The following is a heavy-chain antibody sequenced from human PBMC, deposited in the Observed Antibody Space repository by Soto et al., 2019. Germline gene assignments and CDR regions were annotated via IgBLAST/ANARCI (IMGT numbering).Heavy chain of an antibody. CDR2: INAGNGNT. V-gene: IGHV1-3*01. CDR1: GYTFTSYA. CDR3: ARGSPYDFWSGYYSDLSY. J-gene: IGHJ4*02. D-gene: IGHD3-3*01. Sequence: GASVKVSCKASGYTFTSYAMHWVRQAPGQRLEWMGWINAGNGNTKYSQKFQGRVPITRDTSASTAYMELSSLRSEDTALYFCARGSPYDFWSGYYSDLSYWGQGTLVTVSS.